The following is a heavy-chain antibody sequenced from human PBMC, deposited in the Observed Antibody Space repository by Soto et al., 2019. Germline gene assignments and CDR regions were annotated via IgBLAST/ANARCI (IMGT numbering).Heavy chain of an antibody. J-gene: IGHJ4*02. Sequence: LRLSCAASGITFIYAWMDWVRQAPGKRLEWVGRIKSQASGGTIDYAAPVKGRFTISRDDSKNTVYLQMDSLKTEDTAVYYCTHLLSLAHPYSYLWGQGTQVTVSS. V-gene: IGHV3-15*07. CDR3: THLLSLAHPYSYL. CDR2: IKSQASGGTI. CDR1: GITFIYAW. D-gene: IGHD2-21*01.